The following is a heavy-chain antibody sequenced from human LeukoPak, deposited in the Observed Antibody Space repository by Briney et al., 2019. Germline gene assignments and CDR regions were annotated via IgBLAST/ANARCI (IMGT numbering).Heavy chain of an antibody. Sequence: SETLSLTCSVSGGSISSYYWSWIRKPQGKGRKWFGYIYYTGSTNYNPSLKSRVTMSVDTSKKQFSLKLSSVTAADTAVYYCAREIGFKGWFDPWGQGTLVTVSS. CDR3: AREIGFKGWFDP. J-gene: IGHJ5*02. CDR2: IYYTGST. D-gene: IGHD2-15*01. V-gene: IGHV4-59*13. CDR1: GGSISSYY.